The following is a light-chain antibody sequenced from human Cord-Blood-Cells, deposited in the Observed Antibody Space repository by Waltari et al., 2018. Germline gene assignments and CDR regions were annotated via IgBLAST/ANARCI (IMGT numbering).Light chain of an antibody. CDR1: SSDVWSYNL. Sequence: QSALTPPASVSGSPGQSITISCTGTSSDVWSYNLVSWYQQHPGKAPKLMIYEGSKRHSGVSNCFSGSKSGNTASLTISGLQAEDEADYYCCSYAGSSTFDVVFGGGTKLTVL. CDR3: CSYAGSSTFDVV. J-gene: IGLJ2*01. CDR2: EGS. V-gene: IGLV2-23*03.